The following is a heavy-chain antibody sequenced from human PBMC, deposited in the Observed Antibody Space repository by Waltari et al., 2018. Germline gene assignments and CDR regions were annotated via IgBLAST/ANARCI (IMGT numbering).Heavy chain of an antibody. CDR2: IIPIFGTA. J-gene: IGHJ5*02. Sequence: QVQLVQSGAEVKKPGSSVKVSCKASGGTFSSYAISWVRQAPGQGLEWMGRIIPIFGTANYAQKFQGRVTITADKSTSTAYMELSSLRSEDTAVYYCARDYYYDSSGYGTGFDPWGQGTLVTVSS. D-gene: IGHD3-22*01. CDR3: ARDYYYDSSGYGTGFDP. V-gene: IGHV1-69*08. CDR1: GGTFSSYA.